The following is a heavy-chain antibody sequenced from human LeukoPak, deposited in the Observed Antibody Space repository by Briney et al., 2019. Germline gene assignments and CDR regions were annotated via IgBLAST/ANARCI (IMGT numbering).Heavy chain of an antibody. V-gene: IGHV1-2*02. CDR1: GYTFTGYY. CDR3: ASHSIAAAGTGYYYGMDV. J-gene: IGHJ6*02. CDR2: INPNSGGT. Sequence: ASVKVSCKASGYTFTGYYMHWVRQAPGQGLEWMGWINPNSGGTNYAQKFQGRVTMTRDTSISTAYMELSRLRSDDTAVYYCASHSIAAAGTGYYYGMDVWGQGTTVTVSS. D-gene: IGHD6-13*01.